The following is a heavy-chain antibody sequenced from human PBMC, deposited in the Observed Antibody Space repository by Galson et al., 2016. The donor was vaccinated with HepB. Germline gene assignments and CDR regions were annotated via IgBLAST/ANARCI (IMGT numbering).Heavy chain of an antibody. CDR3: ARDLREALAGTGYYYYGLDV. V-gene: IGHV6-1*01. CDR2: TYYRSKWYN. D-gene: IGHD6-19*01. CDR1: GDSVSSNSAA. J-gene: IGHJ6*02. Sequence: AISGDSVSSNSAAWSWIRQSPSRGLEWLGRTYYRSKWYNEYAVSVKSRITINPDTSKNQFSLQLNSVTPEDTAVYYCARDLREALAGTGYYYYGLDVWGQGTTVAVSS.